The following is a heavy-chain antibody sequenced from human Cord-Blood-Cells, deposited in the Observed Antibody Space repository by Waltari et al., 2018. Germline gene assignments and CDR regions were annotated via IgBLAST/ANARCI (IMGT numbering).Heavy chain of an antibody. V-gene: IGHV4-34*01. D-gene: IGHD1-26*01. CDR1: GGSFSGYY. CDR3: ARGHVGATLWFDP. CDR2: INNSGST. Sequence: QVQLQQWGAGLLKPSETMSLTCAVYGGSFSGYYWSWIRQPPGKGLEWIGEINNSGSTNLTPSLKSRVTISVDTSKNQFSLKLSSVAAADTVVYHCARGHVGATLWFDPWGQGTLVTVSS. J-gene: IGHJ5*02.